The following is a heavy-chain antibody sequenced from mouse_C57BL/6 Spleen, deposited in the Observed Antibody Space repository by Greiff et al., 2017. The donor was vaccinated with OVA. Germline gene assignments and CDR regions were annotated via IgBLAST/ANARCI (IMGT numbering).Heavy chain of an antibody. D-gene: IGHD1-1*01. J-gene: IGHJ2*01. CDR3: ARHEDYYGSSSYYFDY. CDR2: ISSGGSYT. Sequence: EVMLVDSGGDLVTPGGSLKLSCAASGFTFSSYGMSWVRQTPDKRLAWVATISSGGSYTYYPDSVKGRFTISRDNAKNTLYLQMSSLKSEDTAMYYCARHEDYYGSSSYYFDYWGQGTTLTVSS. V-gene: IGHV5-6*01. CDR1: GFTFSSYG.